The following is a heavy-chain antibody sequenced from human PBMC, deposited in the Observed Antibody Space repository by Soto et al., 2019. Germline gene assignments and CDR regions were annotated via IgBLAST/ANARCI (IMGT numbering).Heavy chain of an antibody. V-gene: IGHV2-5*02. CDR1: GFSLSTSGVG. J-gene: IGHJ5*02. CDR3: AHSGVEQQLVHGWFDP. Sequence: QITLKESGPTLVKPTQTLTLTCTFSGFSLSTSGVGVGWIRQPPGKALEWLALIYWDDDKRYSPSLKSRLTITKNNSKNHVVLTMTNMDHVDTATYYCAHSGVEQQLVHGWFDPWGQGTLVTVSS. CDR2: IYWDDDK. D-gene: IGHD6-13*01.